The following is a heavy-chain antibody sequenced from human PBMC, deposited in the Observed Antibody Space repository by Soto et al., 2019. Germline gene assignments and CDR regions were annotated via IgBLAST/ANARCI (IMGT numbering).Heavy chain of an antibody. CDR3: AAGNIAAAGTSWFDP. D-gene: IGHD6-13*01. Sequence: ETLSLTCTVSGGSISSSSYYWGWIRQPPGKGLEWIGSIYYSGSTYYNPSLKSRVTISVDTSKNQFSLKLSSVTAADTAVYYCAAGNIAAAGTSWFDPWGQGTLVTVSS. CDR1: GGSISSSSYY. CDR2: IYYSGST. V-gene: IGHV4-39*01. J-gene: IGHJ5*02.